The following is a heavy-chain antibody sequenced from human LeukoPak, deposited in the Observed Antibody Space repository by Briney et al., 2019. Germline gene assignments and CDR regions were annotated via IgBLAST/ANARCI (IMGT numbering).Heavy chain of an antibody. D-gene: IGHD6-13*01. V-gene: IGHV4-34*01. CDR2: INHSGST. CDR3: ARGLASSSYY. J-gene: IGHJ4*02. CDR1: GGSFSGYY. Sequence: PSETLSLTCAVYGGSFSGYYWSWIRQPPGKGLEWIGEINHSGSTNYNPSLKSRVTISVDTSKNQFSLKLSSVTAADTAVYYCARGLASSSYYWGQGPLVTVSS.